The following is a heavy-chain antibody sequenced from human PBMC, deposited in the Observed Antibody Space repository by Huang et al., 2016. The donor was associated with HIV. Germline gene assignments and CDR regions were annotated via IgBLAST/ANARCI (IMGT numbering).Heavy chain of an antibody. Sequence: QVQLVQSGAEVKKPGSSVKVSCKASGGPFSSYAISWVRKAPGQGLEWMGGIIPIFGTANYAQKFQGRVTITADESTSTAYMELSSLRSEDTAVYYCARARGYYDSSVSYYFDYWGQGTLVTVSS. CDR1: GGPFSSYA. D-gene: IGHD3-22*01. V-gene: IGHV1-69*13. CDR3: ARARGYYDSSVSYYFDY. CDR2: IIPIFGTA. J-gene: IGHJ4*02.